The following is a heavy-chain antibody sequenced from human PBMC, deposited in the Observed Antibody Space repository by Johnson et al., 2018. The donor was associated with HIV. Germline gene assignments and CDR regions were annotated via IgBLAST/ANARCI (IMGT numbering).Heavy chain of an antibody. CDR2: ISYDGNNK. D-gene: IGHD3-22*01. J-gene: IGHJ3*02. CDR3: ARESGWGHDAFDI. V-gene: IGHV3-30*04. Sequence: QVQLVESGGGVVQPGRSLRLSCAASGFTFSSYAMHWVRQAPGKGLEWVAVISYDGNNKYYADSLKGRFTISRDNSKNTLYLQMNSLRAEDTAVYSCARESGWGHDAFDIWGQGTMVIVSS. CDR1: GFTFSSYA.